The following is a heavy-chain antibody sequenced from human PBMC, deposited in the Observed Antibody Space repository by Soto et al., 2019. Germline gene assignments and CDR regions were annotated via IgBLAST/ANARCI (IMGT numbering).Heavy chain of an antibody. Sequence: PGGSLRLSCAASGFTFSSYEMNWVRQAPGKGLEWVSYISSSGSTIYYADSVKGRFTISRDNAKNSLYLQMNSLRVEDTALFYCAKDIAYSSGGYFDYWGQGTLVTVSS. V-gene: IGHV3-48*03. D-gene: IGHD6-19*01. J-gene: IGHJ4*02. CDR2: ISSSGSTI. CDR3: AKDIAYSSGGYFDY. CDR1: GFTFSSYE.